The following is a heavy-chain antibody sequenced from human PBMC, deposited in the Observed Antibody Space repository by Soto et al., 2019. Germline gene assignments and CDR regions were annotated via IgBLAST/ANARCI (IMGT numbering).Heavy chain of an antibody. CDR3: ARVSSLGLEY. CDR2: INPSGGTT. V-gene: IGHV1-46*01. CDR1: AYTFTDYY. J-gene: IGHJ4*02. Sequence: QVQLVQSGAEVKKPGASVKVSCKASAYTFTDYYIHWVRQAPGQGLEWMGLINPSGGTTTYLQKFQGRVTMTRDTSTSTVYMDLSTLRSEDTAVYYCARVSSLGLEYWGQGTLVTVSS. D-gene: IGHD7-27*01.